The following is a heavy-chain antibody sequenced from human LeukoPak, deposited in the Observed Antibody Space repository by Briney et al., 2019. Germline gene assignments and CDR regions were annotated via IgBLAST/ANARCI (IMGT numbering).Heavy chain of an antibody. Sequence: ASVKVSCKASGYTFTSYGISWVRQAPGQGLEWMGWISAYNGNTNYAQKFQGRVTMTRDTSTSTVYMELSSLRSEDTAVYYCAVLRDPPFDLWGRGTLVTVSS. V-gene: IGHV1-18*01. CDR2: ISAYNGNT. J-gene: IGHJ2*01. CDR1: GYTFTSYG. CDR3: AVLRDPPFDL. D-gene: IGHD4-17*01.